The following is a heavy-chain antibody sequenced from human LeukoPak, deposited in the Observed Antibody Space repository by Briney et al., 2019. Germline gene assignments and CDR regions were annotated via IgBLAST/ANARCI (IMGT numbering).Heavy chain of an antibody. CDR2: IYPGDSDT. J-gene: IGHJ6*02. V-gene: IGHV5-51*01. CDR1: GYSFTSYW. CDR3: ARHIGDGYNAYGMDV. Sequence: GESLKISCQGSGYSFTSYWIGWVRQMPGKGLEWMEIIYPGDSDTRYSPSFQGQVTISADKSISTAYLQWSSLKASDTAMYYCARHIGDGYNAYGMDVWGQGTTVTVSS. D-gene: IGHD5-24*01.